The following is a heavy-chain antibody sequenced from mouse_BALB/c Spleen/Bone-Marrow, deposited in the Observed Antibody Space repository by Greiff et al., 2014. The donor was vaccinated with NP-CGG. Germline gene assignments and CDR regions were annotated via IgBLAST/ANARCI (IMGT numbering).Heavy chain of an antibody. CDR3: ARGAAYGYYLGLAY. J-gene: IGHJ3*01. CDR2: IYPYNGGT. V-gene: IGHV1S29*02. CDR1: GYTFTDYN. D-gene: IGHD2-3*01. Sequence: VQLQQSGPELVKPGASVKISCKASGYTFTDYNMHWVKQSHGKSLEWIGYIYPYNGGTFYEQKLKSKATFTVDNSSSTVNMELRSLTSEDSAVYYCARGAAYGYYLGLAYWGQGTLITVSS.